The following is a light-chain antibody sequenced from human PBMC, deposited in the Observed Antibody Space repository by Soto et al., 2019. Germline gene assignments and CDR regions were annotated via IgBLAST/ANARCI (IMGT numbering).Light chain of an antibody. CDR1: SSDVGAYNY. CDR2: GVT. Sequence: SVLTQPASVSGSPGQSITISCTGTSSDVGAYNYVSWYQQYPGKAPKLMIYGVTNRPSGVSNRFSGSKTGNTASLTISGLQAEDEADYYCQSYDSSLSGYVFGTGTKVTVL. V-gene: IGLV2-14*01. J-gene: IGLJ1*01. CDR3: QSYDSSLSGYV.